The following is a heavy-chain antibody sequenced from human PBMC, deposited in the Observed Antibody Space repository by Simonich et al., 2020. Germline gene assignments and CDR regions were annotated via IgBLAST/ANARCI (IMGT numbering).Heavy chain of an antibody. Sequence: QVQLVESGGGVVQPGRSLRLSCAASGFTFSSYAMHWVRQAPGKVREEVAVISYNGSNKYYADSVKGRFTISRDNSKNTLYLQMNSLRAEDTAVYYCAREGLLLDAFDIWGQGTMVTVSS. CDR3: AREGLLLDAFDI. D-gene: IGHD2-15*01. CDR2: ISYNGSNK. CDR1: GFTFSSYA. J-gene: IGHJ3*02. V-gene: IGHV3-30*07.